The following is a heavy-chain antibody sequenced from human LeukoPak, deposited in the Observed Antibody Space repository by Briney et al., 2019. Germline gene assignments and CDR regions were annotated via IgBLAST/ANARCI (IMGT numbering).Heavy chain of an antibody. D-gene: IGHD2-2*01. CDR1: ACTLSELS. CDR3: ATRWLPAALDP. CDR2: FDTESGKR. Sequence: ASLKVSFKDYACTLSELSRGWVRPAPAKTLEGVGGFDTESGKRLYAKKFQGRVTMTEDTSTNTAYIEVTSLTSDDTAVYFCATRWLPAALDPWGQGTLVTVSS. J-gene: IGHJ5*02. V-gene: IGHV1-24*01.